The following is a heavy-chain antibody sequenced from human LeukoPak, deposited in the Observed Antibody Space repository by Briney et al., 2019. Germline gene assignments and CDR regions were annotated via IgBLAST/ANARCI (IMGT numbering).Heavy chain of an antibody. CDR1: GGSISSGHYY. V-gene: IGHV4-61*01. CDR3: ARILVVASKGMDV. D-gene: IGHD2-2*01. J-gene: IGHJ6*02. CDR2: IYYSGST. Sequence: SETLSLTCTVSGGSISSGHYYWSWIRQHPGKGLEWIGYIYYSGSTNYNPSLKSRVTISVDTSKNQFSLKLSSVTAADTAVYYCARILVVASKGMDVWGQGTTVTVSS.